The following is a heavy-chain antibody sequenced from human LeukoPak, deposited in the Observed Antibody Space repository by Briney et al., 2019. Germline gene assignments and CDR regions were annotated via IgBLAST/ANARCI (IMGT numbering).Heavy chain of an antibody. D-gene: IGHD1-26*01. Sequence: ASVKVSCKASGGTFSSYAISWVRQAPGQGLEWMGRIIPILGIANYAQKFQGRVTITADKSTSTAYMELSSLRSEDTAVYYCARVLVGATPAFGYWGQGTLVTVSS. CDR3: ARVLVGATPAFGY. V-gene: IGHV1-69*04. CDR2: IIPILGIA. J-gene: IGHJ4*02. CDR1: GGTFSSYA.